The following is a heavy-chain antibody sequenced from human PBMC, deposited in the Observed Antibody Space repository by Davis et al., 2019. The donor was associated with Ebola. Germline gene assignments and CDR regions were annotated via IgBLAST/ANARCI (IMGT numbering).Heavy chain of an antibody. CDR2: ISYDGSNK. CDR3: ARSGLSFGVVKYHYGMDV. V-gene: IGHV3-30-3*01. J-gene: IGHJ6*04. CDR1: GFTFSSYA. D-gene: IGHD3-3*01. Sequence: PSETLSLTCAASGFTFSSYAMHWVRQAPGKGLEWVAVISYDGSNKYYADSVKGRFTISRDNSKKTMYLQMNSLRAEDTAVYYCARSGLSFGVVKYHYGMDVWGKGTTVTVSS.